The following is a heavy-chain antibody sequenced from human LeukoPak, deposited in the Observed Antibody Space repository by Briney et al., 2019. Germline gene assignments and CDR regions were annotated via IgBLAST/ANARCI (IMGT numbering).Heavy chain of an antibody. CDR2: ISFDGKTK. D-gene: IGHD3-10*01. J-gene: IGHJ4*02. CDR3: ARVTSYSRGFDY. CDR1: GFTFSSYG. V-gene: IGHV3-30*19. Sequence: GGSLRLSCAASGFTFSSYGMHWVRQAPGKGLEWVGIISFDGKTKYYADSVKGRFTMSRDNSKKTLYLQINSLRVEDTAVYYCARVTSYSRGFDYWGQGTLVTISS.